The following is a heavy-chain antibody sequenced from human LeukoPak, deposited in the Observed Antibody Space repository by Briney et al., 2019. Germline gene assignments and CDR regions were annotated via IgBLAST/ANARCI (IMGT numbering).Heavy chain of an antibody. D-gene: IGHD3-10*01. CDR2: ISAYNGNT. CDR3: ARDRYYYGSGSYPTY. CDR1: GYTFTIYG. V-gene: IGHV1-18*01. J-gene: IGHJ4*02. Sequence: ASVKVSCKASGYTFTIYGISWVRHAPGQGREWMGWISAYNGNTNYAQKLQGRVTMTTDTSTSTAYMELRSLRSDDTAVYYCARDRYYYGSGSYPTYWGQGALVTVSS.